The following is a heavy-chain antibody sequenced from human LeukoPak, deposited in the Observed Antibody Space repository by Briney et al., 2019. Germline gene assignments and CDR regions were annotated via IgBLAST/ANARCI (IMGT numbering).Heavy chain of an antibody. CDR2: FDPEAGET. D-gene: IGHD1-7*01. CDR3: ATDQRGVTGTTSY. CDR1: EYALTELS. Sequence: ASVTVSCKVSEYALTELSIHWVRQTPGKGLECMGGFDPEAGETIYAQKFQGRVTMTEDTSTDTAYMELSSLRSEDTAVYYCATDQRGVTGTTSYWGQGTLVTVSS. V-gene: IGHV1-24*01. J-gene: IGHJ4*02.